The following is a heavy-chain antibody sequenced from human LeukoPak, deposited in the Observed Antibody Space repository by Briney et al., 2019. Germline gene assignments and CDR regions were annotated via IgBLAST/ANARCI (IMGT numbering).Heavy chain of an antibody. CDR1: GYTFAGQY. CDR2: INPSGGST. CDR3: ARDLLGGRVPFDY. Sequence: GASVTVSCKASGYTFAGQYMHWVRQAPGQGLEWMGIINPSGGSTSYAQKFQGRVTMTRDMSTSTVYMELSSLRSEDTAVYYCARDLLGGRVPFDYWGQGTLVTVSS. J-gene: IGHJ4*02. V-gene: IGHV1-46*01. D-gene: IGHD3-16*01.